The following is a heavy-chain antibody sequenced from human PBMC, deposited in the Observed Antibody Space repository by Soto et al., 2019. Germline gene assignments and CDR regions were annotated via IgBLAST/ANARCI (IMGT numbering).Heavy chain of an antibody. Sequence: QVQLQQWGAGLLKPSETLSLTCAVYGGSFSGYYWSWIRQPPGKGLEWIGEINHSGSTNYNPSLKSRVTISVDTSKNQFSLKLSSVTAADTAVYYCARGPSPGTSMVRRMGAFDIWGQGTMVTVSS. CDR1: GGSFSGYY. V-gene: IGHV4-34*01. CDR2: INHSGST. J-gene: IGHJ3*02. D-gene: IGHD3-10*01. CDR3: ARGPSPGTSMVRRMGAFDI.